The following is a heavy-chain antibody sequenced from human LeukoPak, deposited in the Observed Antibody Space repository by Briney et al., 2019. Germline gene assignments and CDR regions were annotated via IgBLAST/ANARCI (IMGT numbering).Heavy chain of an antibody. CDR1: GFTFSSYS. J-gene: IGHJ5*02. CDR3: ARVNKVSGWYLYNWFDP. V-gene: IGHV3-48*04. CDR2: ISSSSSTI. Sequence: GGSLRLSCAASGFTFSSYSMNWVRQAPGKGLEWVSYISSSSSTIYYADSVKGRFTISRDNAKNSLYLQMNSLRAEDTAVYYCARVNKVSGWYLYNWFDPWGEGTLVTVSS. D-gene: IGHD6-19*01.